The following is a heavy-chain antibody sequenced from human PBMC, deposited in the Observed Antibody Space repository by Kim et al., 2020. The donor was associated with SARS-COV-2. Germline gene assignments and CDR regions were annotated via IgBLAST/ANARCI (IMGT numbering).Heavy chain of an antibody. V-gene: IGHV3-21*01. CDR3: ARGLRRLRLGELSPSSYYFDY. Sequence: GGSLRLSCAASGFTFSSYSMNWVRQAPGKGLEWVSSISSSSSYIYYADSVKGRFTISRDNAKNSLYLQMNSLRAEDTAVYYCARGLRRLRLGELSPSSYYFDYWGQGTLVTVSS. D-gene: IGHD3-16*02. J-gene: IGHJ4*02. CDR1: GFTFSSYS. CDR2: ISSSSSYI.